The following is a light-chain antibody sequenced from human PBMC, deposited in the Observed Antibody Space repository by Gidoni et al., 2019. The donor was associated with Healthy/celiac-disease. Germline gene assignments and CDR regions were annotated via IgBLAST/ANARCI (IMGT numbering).Light chain of an antibody. V-gene: IGKV1-33*01. Sequence: DIQMTQSPSSLSASVGDRVTITCQESQDISNYLNWYQQKPGKAPKLLIYDASNLETGVPSRFSGSGSVTDFTFTISSLQPEDIATYYCQQYDNLPWTFGQGTKVEIK. CDR2: DAS. CDR3: QQYDNLPWT. CDR1: QDISNY. J-gene: IGKJ1*01.